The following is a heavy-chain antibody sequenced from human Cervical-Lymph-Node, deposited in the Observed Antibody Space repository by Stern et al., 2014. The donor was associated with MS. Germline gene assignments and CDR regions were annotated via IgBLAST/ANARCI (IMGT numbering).Heavy chain of an antibody. V-gene: IGHV3-48*01. D-gene: IGHD6-25*01. CDR1: GFTFRNYS. CDR2: ISGSTGAL. Sequence: EVHLVESGGGLVQPGGSLRLSCAASGFTFRNYSMSWVRQAPGKGLEWISYISGSTGALYYADSAKGRFTISRDNAKNSLYLQMNSLRAEDSALYYCVRELHSGTHNRRFDSWGQGTLVTVSS. J-gene: IGHJ4*02. CDR3: VRELHSGTHNRRFDS.